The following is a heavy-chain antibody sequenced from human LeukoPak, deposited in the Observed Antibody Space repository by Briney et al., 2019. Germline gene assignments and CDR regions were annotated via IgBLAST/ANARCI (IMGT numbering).Heavy chain of an antibody. D-gene: IGHD5-18*01. CDR1: GFTFSTYA. J-gene: IGHJ3*02. V-gene: IGHV3-30*04. CDR2: ISYDGSSK. Sequence: SGGSLRLSCAASGFTFSTYAMHWVRQAPGKGLEWVAVISYDGSSKYYADSVKGRFTISRDNSKNTLNLQMNSLRAEDTAVYYCARGKAMAIWGQGTMVTVSS. CDR3: ARGKAMAI.